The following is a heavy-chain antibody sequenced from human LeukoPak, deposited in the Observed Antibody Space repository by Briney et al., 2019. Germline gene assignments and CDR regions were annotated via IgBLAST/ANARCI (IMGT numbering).Heavy chain of an antibody. CDR3: ARGPDGYDMTGYIY. CDR1: GGTFSSYA. V-gene: IGHV1-69*13. D-gene: IGHD3-9*01. CDR2: IIPIFGTA. J-gene: IGHJ4*02. Sequence: SVKVSCKASGGTFSSYAISWVRQAPGQGLEWMGGIIPIFGTASYAQKFQGRVTITADESTSTAYMELSSLRSEDTAVYYCARGPDGYDMTGYIYWGQGTLVTVSS.